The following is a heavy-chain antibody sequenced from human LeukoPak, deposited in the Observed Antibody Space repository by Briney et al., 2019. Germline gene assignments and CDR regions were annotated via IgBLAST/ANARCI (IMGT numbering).Heavy chain of an antibody. Sequence: GGSLRLSCAASGFMFSRYWMSWVRQAPGKGLEWVANIKQDGSEKYYMDSVKGRFTISRDNAKNSLYLQMNSLRAEDTAVYYCARGIAAAGNYWGQGTLVTVSS. CDR1: GFMFSRYW. V-gene: IGHV3-7*01. D-gene: IGHD6-13*01. CDR3: ARGIAAAGNY. J-gene: IGHJ4*02. CDR2: IKQDGSEK.